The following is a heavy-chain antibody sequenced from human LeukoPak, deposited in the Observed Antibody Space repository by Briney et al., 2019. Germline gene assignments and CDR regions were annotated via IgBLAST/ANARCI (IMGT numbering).Heavy chain of an antibody. Sequence: SETLPLTCTVSGGSISRTKYYWSWIRQSAGKGLEWIGRMYTSGSANYNPSLKSRVTMSVDTSNNQFSLSLRSVTAADTAVYYCARDAVFGSADYYFDSWGQGTLVIVS. CDR2: MYTSGSA. CDR1: GGSISRTKYY. J-gene: IGHJ4*02. D-gene: IGHD3-10*01. CDR3: ARDAVFGSADYYFDS. V-gene: IGHV4-61*02.